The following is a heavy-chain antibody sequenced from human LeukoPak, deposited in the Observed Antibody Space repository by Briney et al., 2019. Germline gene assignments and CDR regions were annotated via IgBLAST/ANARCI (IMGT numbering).Heavy chain of an antibody. CDR3: AKDGTFVVYYYYMDV. D-gene: IGHD2-21*01. Sequence: GGSLRLSCAASGFTFSDYIMDWVRQAPGKGLDWVGRIRKKTNSYTTEYAASVKGRFSISRDDSKNSLYLQMNSLKTEDTAVYYCAKDGTFVVYYYYMDVWGKGTTVTVSS. J-gene: IGHJ6*03. V-gene: IGHV3-72*01. CDR2: IRKKTNSYTT. CDR1: GFTFSDYI.